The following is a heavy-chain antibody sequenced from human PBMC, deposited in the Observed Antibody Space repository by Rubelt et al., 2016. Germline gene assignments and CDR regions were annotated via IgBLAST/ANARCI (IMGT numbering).Heavy chain of an antibody. J-gene: IGHJ4*02. CDR2: ISSSSSYT. D-gene: IGHD6-19*01. V-gene: IGHV3-11*06. CDR3: ASYRIAVAGLYYFDY. Sequence: VLRGGLEWVSYISSSSSYTNYADSVKGRFTISRDNAKNSLYLQMNSLRDEDTAVYYCASYRIAVAGLYYFDYWGQGTLVTVSS.